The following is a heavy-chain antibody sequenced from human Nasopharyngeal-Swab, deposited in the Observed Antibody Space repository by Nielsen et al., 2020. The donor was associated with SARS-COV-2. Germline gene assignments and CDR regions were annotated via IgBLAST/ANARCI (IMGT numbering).Heavy chain of an antibody. CDR3: ARGGGWLQLLGPSFLDYYMDV. CDR2: IYHSGST. D-gene: IGHD5-24*01. J-gene: IGHJ6*03. Sequence: SETLSLTCAVSGGSISSGGYSWSWIQQPPGKGLEWIGYIYHSGSTYYNPSLKSRVTISVDTSKNQFSLKLSSVTAADTAVYYCARGGGWLQLLGPSFLDYYMDVWGKGTTVTVSS. V-gene: IGHV4-30-2*01. CDR1: GGSISSGGYS.